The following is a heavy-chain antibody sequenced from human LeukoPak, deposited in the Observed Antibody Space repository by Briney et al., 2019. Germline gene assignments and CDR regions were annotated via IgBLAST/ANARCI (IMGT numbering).Heavy chain of an antibody. CDR2: INPNSGGT. CDR1: GYTFTGYY. D-gene: IGHD6-13*01. Sequence: ASVKVSCKASGYTFTGYYMHWVRKAPGQGLEWMGRINPNSGGTNYAQKFQGRVTMTRDTSISTAYMELSRLRSDDTGVYYCARTYSSSWYDPGGWFDPWGQGTLVTVSS. CDR3: ARTYSSSWYDPGGWFDP. J-gene: IGHJ5*02. V-gene: IGHV1-2*05.